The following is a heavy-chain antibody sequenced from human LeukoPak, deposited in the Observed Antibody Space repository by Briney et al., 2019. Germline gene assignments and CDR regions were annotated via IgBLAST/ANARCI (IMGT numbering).Heavy chain of an antibody. CDR2: INPNSGGT. CDR3: ARVGYCGGDCYVFDY. J-gene: IGHJ4*02. D-gene: IGHD2-21*02. Sequence: PVASVKVSCKASGYTFTGYYMHWVRQAPGQGLEWMGWINPNSGGTNYAQKFQGRVTMTRDTSISTAYMELSRLRSDDTAVYYCARVGYCGGDCYVFDYWGQGTLVTVSS. CDR1: GYTFTGYY. V-gene: IGHV1-2*02.